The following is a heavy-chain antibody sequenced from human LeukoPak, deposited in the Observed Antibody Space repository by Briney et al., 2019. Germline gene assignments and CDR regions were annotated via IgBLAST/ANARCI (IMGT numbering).Heavy chain of an antibody. CDR2: LSGNGGST. J-gene: IGHJ4*02. D-gene: IGHD2-2*01. CDR1: GFSFSNYA. CDR3: AKDGAVTSSISWGTEP. V-gene: IGHV3-23*01. Sequence: GGSLRLSCAASGFSFSNYAMSWVRQAPGKGLEWVSTLSGNGGSTYYADSVKGRFTISRDNSKNTVYLQMNSLRVEDTAVYYCAKDGAVTSSISWGTEPWGQGTLVTVSS.